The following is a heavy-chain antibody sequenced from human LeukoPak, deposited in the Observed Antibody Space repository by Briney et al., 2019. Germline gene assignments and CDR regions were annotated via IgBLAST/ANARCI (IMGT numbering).Heavy chain of an antibody. CDR1: GYSISSGYY. CDR2: IYHSGST. V-gene: IGHV4-38-2*01. CDR3: ARHPAGYCSSTSCLRGALDI. J-gene: IGHJ3*02. D-gene: IGHD2-2*01. Sequence: KPSETLSLTCAVSGYSISSGYYWGWIRQPPGKGLEWIGSIYHSGSTYYNPSLKSRVTISVDTSKNQFSLKLSSVTAADTAVYYCARHPAGYCSSTSCLRGALDIWGQGTMVTVSS.